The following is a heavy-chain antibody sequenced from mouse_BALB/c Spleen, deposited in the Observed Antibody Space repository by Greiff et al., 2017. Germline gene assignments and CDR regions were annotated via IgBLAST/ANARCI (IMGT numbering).Heavy chain of an antibody. CDR2: INPSTGYT. V-gene: IGHV1-7*01. D-gene: IGHD1-1*01. Sequence: VQLQQSGAELAKPGASVKMSCKASGYTFTSYWMHWVKQRPGQGLEWIGYINPSTGYTEYNQKFKDKATLTADKSSSTAYMQLSSLTSEDSAVYYCARGSYYYGSSAWFAYWGQGTLVTVSA. J-gene: IGHJ3*01. CDR1: GYTFTSYW. CDR3: ARGSYYYGSSAWFAY.